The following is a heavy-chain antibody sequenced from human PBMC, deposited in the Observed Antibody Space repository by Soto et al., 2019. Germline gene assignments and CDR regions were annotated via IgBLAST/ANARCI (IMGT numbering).Heavy chain of an antibody. V-gene: IGHV4-39*02. CDR2: IYYSGST. CDR1: GGSISSSSYY. CDR3: ARDGLGVYALWEFDY. Sequence: QLQLQESGPGLVKPSETLSLTCTVSGGSISSSSYYWGWIRQPPGKGLEWIGSIYYSGSTYYNTSLKSRVTIAVATTTNQFPLKLSSATAADAAVYYCARDGLGVYALWEFDYWGQGTLVTVSS. D-gene: IGHD2-8*01. J-gene: IGHJ4*02.